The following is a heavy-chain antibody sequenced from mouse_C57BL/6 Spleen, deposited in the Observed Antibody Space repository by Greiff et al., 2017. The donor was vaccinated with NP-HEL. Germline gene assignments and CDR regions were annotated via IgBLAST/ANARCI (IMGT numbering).Heavy chain of an antibody. V-gene: IGHV3-5*01. D-gene: IGHD2-2*01. CDR2: IYYSGTI. CDR3: ARGYGYDVLFDY. Sequence: VQLKESGPGLVKPSQTVFLTCTVTGISITTGNYRWSWIRQFPGNKLEWIGYIYYSGTITYNPSLTSRTTITRDTPKNQFFLEMNSLTAEDTATYYCARGYGYDVLFDYWGQGTTLTVSS. CDR1: GISITTGNYR. J-gene: IGHJ2*01.